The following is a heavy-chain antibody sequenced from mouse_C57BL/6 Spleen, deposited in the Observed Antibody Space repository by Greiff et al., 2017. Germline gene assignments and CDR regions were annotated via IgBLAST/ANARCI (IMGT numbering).Heavy chain of an antibody. D-gene: IGHD3-2*02. CDR1: GFTFSSYA. J-gene: IGHJ3*01. V-gene: IGHV5-9-1*02. Sequence: EVKVEESGEGLVKPGGSLKLSCAASGFTFSSYAMSWVRQTPVKRLEWVAYISSGGDYIYYADTVKGRFTISRDNARNTLYLQMSSLKSEDTAMYYCTRDSSGYGTYWGQGTLVTVSA. CDR3: TRDSSGYGTY. CDR2: ISSGGDYI.